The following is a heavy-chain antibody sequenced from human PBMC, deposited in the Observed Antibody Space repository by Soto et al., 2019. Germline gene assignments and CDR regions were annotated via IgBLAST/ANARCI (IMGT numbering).Heavy chain of an antibody. V-gene: IGHV3-23*01. J-gene: IGHJ5*02. Sequence: EGQLLQSGGDLVQPGGSLRLSCAGSGLTLRSYAMTWIRQTPEKGLEWVSTISGRSGVPSYADSVNGRFTVSRDNSKNTLYLQMNSLRPDDTAIYYCAKGGPFTGGFDPWDQGTLVTVAS. CDR1: GLTLRSYA. CDR2: ISGRSGVP. CDR3: AKGGPFTGGFDP. D-gene: IGHD3-16*01.